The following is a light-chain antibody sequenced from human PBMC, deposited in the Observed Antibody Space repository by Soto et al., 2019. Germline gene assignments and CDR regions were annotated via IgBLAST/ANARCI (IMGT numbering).Light chain of an antibody. CDR2: EVS. V-gene: IGLV2-14*01. Sequence: QSALTQPASVSGSPGQWITISCTGTSSDVGGYNYVSWSQQHPGKAPKLMIYEVSNRPSGVSNRFSGSKSGNTASLTISGLQAEDEADYYCSSYTTTNTYVFGTGTKLTVL. J-gene: IGLJ1*01. CDR1: SSDVGGYNY. CDR3: SSYTTTNTYV.